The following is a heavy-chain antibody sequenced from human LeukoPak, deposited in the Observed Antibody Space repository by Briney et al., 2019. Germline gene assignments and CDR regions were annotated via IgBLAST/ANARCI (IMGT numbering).Heavy chain of an antibody. CDR2: IKQDGSEK. J-gene: IGHJ6*03. V-gene: IGHV3-7*01. CDR3: VRESYGALVGMDV. CDR1: GFTFSTYY. D-gene: IGHD4/OR15-4a*01. Sequence: GGSLRLSCAASGFTFSTYYMSWVRQAPGTGLEWVANIKQDGSEKYYVDSVKGRFTISRDNAKNSLYLQMNSLRAEDTAVYYCVRESYGALVGMDVWGKGTTVTVSS.